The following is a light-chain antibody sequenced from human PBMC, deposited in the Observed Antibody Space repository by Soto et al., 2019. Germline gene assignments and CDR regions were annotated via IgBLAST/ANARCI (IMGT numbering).Light chain of an antibody. J-gene: IGKJ5*01. CDR1: QSISGN. V-gene: IGKV3-11*01. CDR2: DAS. CDR3: QQRTNWPLTT. Sequence: VMTQSPAILSASPGERVTLSCRASQSISGNLVWYQQKPGQSPRLLIYDASNRATGIPARFSGSGSGTDSTLTIRSLEPEDFAIYYCQQRTNWPLTTFGHGTRLEIK.